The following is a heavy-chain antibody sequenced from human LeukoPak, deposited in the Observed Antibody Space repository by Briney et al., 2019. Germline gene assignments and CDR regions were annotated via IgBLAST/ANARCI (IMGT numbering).Heavy chain of an antibody. CDR2: IRTTAEGAKYA. Sequence: GGSLRLSCATSGFSFTDYPMNWVRQAPGKGLEWISNIRTTAEGAKYAYYADSVKGRVTISRDDGKNTLYLQMSSLRVEDTAVYYCVRDPFLSGDYWGQGTLVTVSA. CDR1: GFSFTDYP. J-gene: IGHJ4*02. D-gene: IGHD2/OR15-2a*01. V-gene: IGHV3-48*01. CDR3: VRDPFLSGDY.